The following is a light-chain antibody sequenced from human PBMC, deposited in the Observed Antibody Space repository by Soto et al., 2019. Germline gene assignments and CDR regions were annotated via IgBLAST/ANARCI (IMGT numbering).Light chain of an antibody. V-gene: IGKV3D-7*01. CDR2: GAS. J-gene: IGKJ5*01. Sequence: EIVMTQSPATLSLSPGERATLSCRASQSVSSSYLSWYQQKPGQAPRLLIYGASTRATGTPTRFSGSGSGTEFTLTISSLQSEDFAIYYCQQYKSWPPITFGQGTRLEIK. CDR1: QSVSSSY. CDR3: QQYKSWPPIT.